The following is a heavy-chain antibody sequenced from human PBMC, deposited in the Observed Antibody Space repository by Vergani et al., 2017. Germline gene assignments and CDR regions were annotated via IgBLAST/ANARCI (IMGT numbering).Heavy chain of an antibody. CDR1: GFTFSDYY. D-gene: IGHD6-19*01. CDR2: ISSSGSTI. Sequence: QVQLAESGGGRVQPGRSLRLSCAASGFTFSDYYMSWIRQAPGKGLEWVSYISSSGSTIYYADSVKGRFTISRANAKNSLYLQMNSLRAEDTAVYYCARDRDSSGWYWFFSSPDYWGQGTLVTVSS. V-gene: IGHV3-11*01. CDR3: ARDRDSSGWYWFFSSPDY. J-gene: IGHJ4*02.